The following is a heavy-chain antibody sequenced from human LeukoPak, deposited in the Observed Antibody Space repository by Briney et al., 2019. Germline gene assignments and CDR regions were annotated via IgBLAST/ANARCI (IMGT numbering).Heavy chain of an antibody. V-gene: IGHV3-74*01. Sequence: GGSLRLSCAASGFTFSSYWMRWVRQAPGKGLVWVSRINSDGSSTSYADSVKGRFTISRDNAKNTLYLQMNSLRAEDTAVYYCARDTYYYDSSGYYYDDYWGQGTLVTVSS. D-gene: IGHD3-22*01. J-gene: IGHJ4*02. CDR2: INSDGSST. CDR3: ARDTYYYDSSGYYYDDY. CDR1: GFTFSSYW.